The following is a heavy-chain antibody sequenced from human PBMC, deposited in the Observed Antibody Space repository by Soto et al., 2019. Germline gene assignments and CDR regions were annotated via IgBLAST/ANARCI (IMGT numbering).Heavy chain of an antibody. V-gene: IGHV4-31*03. J-gene: IGHJ6*02. CDR2: IYYSGST. D-gene: IGHD6-19*01. CDR1: GGSISSGGYY. CDR3: ARAAVGAYYYGMDV. Sequence: SETLSLTCTVSGGSISSGGYYWSWIRQHPGKGLEWIGYIYYSGSTYYNPSLKSRVTISVDTSKNQFSLKLSSVTAADTAVYYYARAAVGAYYYGMDVWGQGTTVTVSS.